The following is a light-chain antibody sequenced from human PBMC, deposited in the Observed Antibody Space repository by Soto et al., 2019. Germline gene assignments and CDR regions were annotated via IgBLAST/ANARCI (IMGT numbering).Light chain of an antibody. CDR2: DAS. CDR3: QQRSNWPLT. V-gene: IGKV3-11*01. CDR1: QSVSSY. J-gene: IGKJ4*01. Sequence: EIVLTQSPATLSLSPGERATLSCRASQSVSSYLASYQQKPGQAPRLLIYDASNRATGIPARFSGSGSGTDFTLTISSLEPADFAVYYCQQRSNWPLTFGGGTKVEIK.